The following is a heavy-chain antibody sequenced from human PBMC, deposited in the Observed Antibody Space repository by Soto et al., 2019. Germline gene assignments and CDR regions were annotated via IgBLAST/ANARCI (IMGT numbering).Heavy chain of an antibody. CDR1: GFSFSSYE. CDR3: ASSTFYYDRSTYSYHYYAMDV. J-gene: IGHJ6*02. CDR2: INTDASII. D-gene: IGHD3-22*01. V-gene: IGHV3-48*03. Sequence: EEQLVESGGGLVQPGGSLRLSCAASGFSFSSYEMNWVRQAPGKGLEWISFINTDASIIYYADSVKGRFTISRDNAKKSLYLEMNSLRAEDTALYYCASSTFYYDRSTYSYHYYAMDVWGQGTTVTVPS.